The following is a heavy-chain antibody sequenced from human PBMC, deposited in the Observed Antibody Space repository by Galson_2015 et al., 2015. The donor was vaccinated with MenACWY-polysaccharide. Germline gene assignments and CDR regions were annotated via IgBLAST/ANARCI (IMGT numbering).Heavy chain of an antibody. CDR3: AREVYYYGRRDTFEI. V-gene: IGHV6-1*01. CDR2: TYYRSKWYN. D-gene: IGHD3-10*01. J-gene: IGHJ3*02. Sequence: CAISGDSVSSHSAAWNWIRQSPSRGLEWLGRTYYRSKWYNDYAVSVKSRITINPDTSKNQFSLQQNSVTPEDTAVYYCAREVYYYGRRDTFEIWGQGTMVTVSS. CDR1: GDSVSSHSAA.